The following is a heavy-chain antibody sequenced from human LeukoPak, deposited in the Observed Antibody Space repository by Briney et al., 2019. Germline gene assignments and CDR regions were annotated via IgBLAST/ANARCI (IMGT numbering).Heavy chain of an antibody. V-gene: IGHV3-21*01. CDR2: ITSGSSYI. D-gene: IGHD3-22*01. J-gene: IGHJ4*02. CDR1: GFTFSSYS. Sequence: GGSLRLSCAASGFTFSSYSMDWVRQAPGKGLEWLSSITSGSSYIYYADSVKGRFTISRDNAKNSLYLQMNSLRAEDTAVYYCAKERDSSGYYPAFDYWGQGTLVTVSS. CDR3: AKERDSSGYYPAFDY.